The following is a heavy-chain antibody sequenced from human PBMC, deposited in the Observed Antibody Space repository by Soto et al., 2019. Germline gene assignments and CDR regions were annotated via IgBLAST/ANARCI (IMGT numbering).Heavy chain of an antibody. J-gene: IGHJ4*02. V-gene: IGHV3-9*01. D-gene: IGHD6-19*01. CDR2: ISWNSGSI. CDR3: AKGRAREQWLVSYRGGQFDY. CDR1: GFTFDDYA. Sequence: EVQLVESGGGLVQPGRSLRLSCAASGFTFDDYAMHWVRQAPGKGLEWVSGISWNSGSIGYADSVKGRFTISRDNAKNSLYLQMNSLRAEDTALYYCAKGRAREQWLVSYRGGQFDYSGQGTLVTVSS.